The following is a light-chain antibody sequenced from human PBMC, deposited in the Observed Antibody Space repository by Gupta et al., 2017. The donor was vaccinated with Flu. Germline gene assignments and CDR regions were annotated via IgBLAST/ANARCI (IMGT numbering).Light chain of an antibody. J-gene: IGKJ2*01. CDR3: MQAAHWPHT. Sequence: DVVMTQSPLSLPVTLGQPASISCRSSHSLVFTDGDTYLSWFQQRPGQSPRRLIHKVSNRDSGVPDRFSGSASGTDFTLKISTVEAEDVGVYYCMQAAHWPHTFGQGTKLEIK. CDR1: HSLVFTDGDTY. CDR2: KVS. V-gene: IGKV2-30*01.